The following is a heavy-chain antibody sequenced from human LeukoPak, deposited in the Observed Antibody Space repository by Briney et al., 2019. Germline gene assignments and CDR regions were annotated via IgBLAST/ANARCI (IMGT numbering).Heavy chain of an antibody. V-gene: IGHV4-34*01. J-gene: IGHJ6*02. CDR3: ARAEKVERATLTFNWVRPERRYYSGLDV. Sequence: SETLSLTCAVYGGSFSGYYWSWIRQPPGKGLEWIGEINHSGSTNYNPSLKSRVTISVDTSKNQFSLKLSSVTAADTAVYYCARAEKVERATLTFNWVRPERRYYSGLDVWGQGSAVIVSS. CDR2: INHSGST. D-gene: IGHD1-14*01. CDR1: GGSFSGYY.